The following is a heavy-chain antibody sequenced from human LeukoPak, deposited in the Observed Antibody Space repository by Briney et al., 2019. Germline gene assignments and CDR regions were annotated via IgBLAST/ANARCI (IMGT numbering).Heavy chain of an antibody. V-gene: IGHV4-39*01. CDR2: IYYSGST. CDR1: GGFISSSGYY. Sequence: SETLSLTCTVSGGFISSSGYYWGWIRQPPGKGLEWIASIYYSGSTYYNPSLKSRVTISVDTSKNQLSLKLSSLTAADTAVYYCARHEYSGSYYGLSWFDPWGQGTLVTVSS. D-gene: IGHD1-26*01. J-gene: IGHJ5*02. CDR3: ARHEYSGSYYGLSWFDP.